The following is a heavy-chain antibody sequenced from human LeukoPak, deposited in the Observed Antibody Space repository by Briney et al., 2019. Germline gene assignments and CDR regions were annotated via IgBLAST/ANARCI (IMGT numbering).Heavy chain of an antibody. J-gene: IGHJ4*02. CDR3: ARDKGDYDTSGSLFVF. Sequence: GGSLRLSCAASGFTFSSYAMSWVRQAPGKGLEWVSAISGSGGSTYYADSVKGRFTIPRDNSKNTLYLQMNSLRAEDTAVYYCARDKGDYDTSGSLFVFGGQGTLVTVSS. CDR1: GFTFSSYA. CDR2: ISGSGGST. V-gene: IGHV3-23*01. D-gene: IGHD3-22*01.